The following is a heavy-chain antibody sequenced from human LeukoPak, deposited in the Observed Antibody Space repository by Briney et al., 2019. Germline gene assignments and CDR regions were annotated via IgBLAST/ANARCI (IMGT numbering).Heavy chain of an antibody. V-gene: IGHV1-2*02. Sequence: ASVTVSCKASGYTFTGYYMHWVRQAPGQGLEWMGWINPNSCGTNYAQKFQGRVTMTRDTSISTAYMELSRLTPHDPAVYYCASLEMATGLDAFDIWGQGTMVTVSS. CDR1: GYTFTGYY. D-gene: IGHD5-24*01. J-gene: IGHJ3*02. CDR2: INPNSCGT. CDR3: ASLEMATGLDAFDI.